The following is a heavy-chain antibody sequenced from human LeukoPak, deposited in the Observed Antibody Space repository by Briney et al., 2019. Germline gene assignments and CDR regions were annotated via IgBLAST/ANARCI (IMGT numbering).Heavy chain of an antibody. CDR3: ARDDYYDSSGYYNY. CDR1: GGSISSYY. J-gene: IGHJ4*02. CDR2: IYYSGST. D-gene: IGHD3-22*01. Sequence: PSETLSLTCTVSGGSISSYYWSWIRQPPGKGLEWIGYIYYSGSTNYNPSLKSRVTISVDTSKNQFSLKLSSVTAADTAVYYCARDDYYDSSGYYNYWGQGTLVTVPS. V-gene: IGHV4-59*01.